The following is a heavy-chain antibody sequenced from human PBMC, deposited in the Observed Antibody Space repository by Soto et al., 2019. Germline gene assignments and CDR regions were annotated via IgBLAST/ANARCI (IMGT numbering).Heavy chain of an antibody. J-gene: IGHJ6*02. CDR2: INHSGST. CDR1: GGSFSGDY. V-gene: IGHV4-34*01. Sequence: SETLSLTCAVYGGSFSGDYWSWIRQPPGKGLEWIGEINHSGSTNYNPSLKSRVTISVDTSKNQFSLKLSSVTAADTAVYYCARTPVDTAMDDYYYYGMDVWGQGTTVT. CDR3: ARTPVDTAMDDYYYYGMDV. D-gene: IGHD5-18*01.